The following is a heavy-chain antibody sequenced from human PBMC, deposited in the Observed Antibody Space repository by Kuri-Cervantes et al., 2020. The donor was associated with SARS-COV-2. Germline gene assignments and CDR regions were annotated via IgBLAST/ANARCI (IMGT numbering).Heavy chain of an antibody. CDR3: ARNRLFVTVPAAGTFDL. D-gene: IGHD2-2*01. V-gene: IGHV3-7*01. J-gene: IGHJ3*01. CDR2: IRQDGSEM. Sequence: GGSLRLSCAASGFTVSSTEMSWVRQAPGKGLEWVANIRQDGSEMFYADSAKGRFTISRGDADNSVYLQMNSLRAEDTAVYYCARNRLFVTVPAAGTFDLWGQGTMVTVSS. CDR1: GFTVSSTE.